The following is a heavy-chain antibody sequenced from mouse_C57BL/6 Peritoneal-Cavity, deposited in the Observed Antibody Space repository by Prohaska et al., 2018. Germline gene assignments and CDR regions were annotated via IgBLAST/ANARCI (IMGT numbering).Heavy chain of an antibody. CDR1: GFTFSGFW. Sequence: EVQLLETGGGLVQPGGSRGLSCEGSGFTFSGFWMSWVRQTPGKTLEWIGDSNSDGSAINYAPSIKDRFTIFRDNDKSTLYLQMCNVRSEDKDTYYCRRYGNYWYFDVWGTETTVTVSS. J-gene: IGHJ1*03. D-gene: IGHD2-1*01. CDR3: RRYGNYWYFDV. CDR2: SNSDGSAI. V-gene: IGHV11-2*01.